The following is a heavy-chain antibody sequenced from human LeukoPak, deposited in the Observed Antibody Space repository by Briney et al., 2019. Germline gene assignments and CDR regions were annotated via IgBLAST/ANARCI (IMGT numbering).Heavy chain of an antibody. Sequence: GGSLRLSCAASGFTFNTYRMNWVRQAPGKGLEWVSSISSSGTYIYYADSVKGRFTISRDNAQNSLFLQMNSLRAEDTAVYYCARNRDGYLPFDYWGQGTLVTVSS. CDR1: GFTFNTYR. CDR3: ARNRDGYLPFDY. J-gene: IGHJ4*02. D-gene: IGHD5-24*01. V-gene: IGHV3-21*01. CDR2: ISSSGTYI.